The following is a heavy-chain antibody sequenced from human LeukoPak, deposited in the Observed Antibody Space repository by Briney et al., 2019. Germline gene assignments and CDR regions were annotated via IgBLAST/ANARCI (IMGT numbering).Heavy chain of an antibody. CDR3: ARDRGSSQFDY. Sequence: GGSLTLSCAASGVTFSDYGRRWVRQPPGKGLEWVAVTWYAGSKNYYADSVKGRFTISRDNSKNTLDLQMDSLRAEDTAVYYCARDRGSSQFDYWGQGTLVTVSS. J-gene: IGHJ4*02. CDR2: TWYAGSKN. V-gene: IGHV3-33*01. D-gene: IGHD6-13*01. CDR1: GVTFSDYG.